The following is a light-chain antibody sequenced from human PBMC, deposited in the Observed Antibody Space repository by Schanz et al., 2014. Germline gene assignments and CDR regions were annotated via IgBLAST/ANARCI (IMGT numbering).Light chain of an antibody. V-gene: IGKV3D-15*01. CDR3: QQYGSSPL. Sequence: EIVMTQSPATLSVSPGERATLSCRASQSVGSDLAWYKQNPGQAPRLLIYGASSRATGIPDRFSGSGSGTEFSLTISSLQSEDFAVYYCQQYGSSPLFGGGTKVEIK. CDR2: GAS. J-gene: IGKJ4*01. CDR1: QSVGSD.